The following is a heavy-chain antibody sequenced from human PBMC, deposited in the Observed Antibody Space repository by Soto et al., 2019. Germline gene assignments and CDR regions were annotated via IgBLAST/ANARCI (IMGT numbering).Heavy chain of an antibody. J-gene: IGHJ6*02. D-gene: IGHD6-25*01. V-gene: IGHV4-31*03. Sequence: SETLSLTCTVSGGSISSGGYYWSWIRQHPGKGLEWIGYIYYSGSTYYNPSLKSRVTISVDTSKNQFSLKLSSVTAADTAVYYCARVSGRDGYYGMDVWGQGTTVTVSS. CDR2: IYYSGST. CDR1: GGSISSGGYY. CDR3: ARVSGRDGYYGMDV.